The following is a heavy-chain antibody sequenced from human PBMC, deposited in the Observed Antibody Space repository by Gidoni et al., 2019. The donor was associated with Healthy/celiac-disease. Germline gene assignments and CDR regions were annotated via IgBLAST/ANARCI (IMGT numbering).Heavy chain of an antibody. Sequence: ILWVRQAPGKGLEWMGGFDPEDGETIYAQKFQGGVTMTEDTSTDTAYMKLSSLRSEDTAVYYCATGARNYDYVWGSRDPFGAYWGQGTLVTVSS. CDR3: ATGARNYDYVWGSRDPFGAY. V-gene: IGHV1-24*01. D-gene: IGHD3-16*01. CDR2: FDPEDGET. J-gene: IGHJ4*02.